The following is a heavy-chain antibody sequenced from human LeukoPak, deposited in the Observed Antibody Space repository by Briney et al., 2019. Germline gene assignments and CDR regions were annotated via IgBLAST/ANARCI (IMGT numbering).Heavy chain of an antibody. J-gene: IGHJ4*02. CDR3: ARVPEYSYGYCYFDY. CDR2: IYYSGST. CDR1: GGSISSYY. V-gene: IGHV4-59*01. D-gene: IGHD5-18*01. Sequence: SETLSLTCTVPGGSISSYYWSWIRQPPGKGLEWIGYIYYSGSTNYNPSLKSRVTISVDTSKNQFSLKLSSVTAADTAVYYCARVPEYSYGYCYFDYWGQGTLVTVSS.